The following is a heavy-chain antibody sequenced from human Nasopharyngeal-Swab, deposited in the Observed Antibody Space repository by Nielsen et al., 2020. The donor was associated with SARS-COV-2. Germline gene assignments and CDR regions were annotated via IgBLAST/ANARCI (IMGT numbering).Heavy chain of an antibody. Sequence: LSCTVSGGSISSYYWSWIRQPPGKGLEWIGYIYYSGSTNYNPSLKSRVTISVDTSKNQFSLKLSSVTAADTAVYYCARDMVDDYGDAGPSYYYYGMDVWGQGATVTVSS. CDR1: GGSISSYY. CDR3: ARDMVDDYGDAGPSYYYYGMDV. D-gene: IGHD4-17*01. V-gene: IGHV4-59*01. CDR2: IYYSGST. J-gene: IGHJ6*02.